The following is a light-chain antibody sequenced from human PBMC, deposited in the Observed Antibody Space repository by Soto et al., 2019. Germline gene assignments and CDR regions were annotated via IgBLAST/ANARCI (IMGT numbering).Light chain of an antibody. J-gene: IGLJ3*02. CDR3: AVWDDSLNGWV. V-gene: IGLV1-44*01. CDR1: SSNIGSNY. CDR2: GNS. Sequence: QSVLTQPPSASGTPGQRVTISCSGSSSNIGSNYVYWYQQLPGTAPKLLIYGNSQRPSGVPDRFSGSKSGTSASLAISGLQSEDEADYYCAVWDDSLNGWVFGGGTKVTVL.